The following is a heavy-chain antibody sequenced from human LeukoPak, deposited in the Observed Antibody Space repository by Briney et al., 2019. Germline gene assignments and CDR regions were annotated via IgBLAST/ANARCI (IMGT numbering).Heavy chain of an antibody. Sequence: GGSLRLSCAASGFTFSTYNMNWVRQAPGKGPEWVSAVGGTDGRTYYAAFVKGRFTIYRDNSKNTLYLQMNSLRAEDTAVYYCAKDGSYYFDYWGQGTLVTVSS. CDR1: GFTFSTYN. J-gene: IGHJ4*02. V-gene: IGHV3-23*01. CDR2: VGGTDGRT. CDR3: AKDGSYYFDY.